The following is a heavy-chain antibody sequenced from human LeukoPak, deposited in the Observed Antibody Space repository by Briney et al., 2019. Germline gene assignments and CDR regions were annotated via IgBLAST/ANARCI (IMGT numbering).Heavy chain of an antibody. J-gene: IGHJ6*02. CDR2: ISGSDGYM. V-gene: IGHV3-21*01. CDR3: ARAEWAMRAQVGMDV. CDR1: GFTFSSYS. D-gene: IGHD2-2*01. Sequence: AGSLRLSCAASGFTFSSYSMNWVRQAPGKGLEWVSSISGSDGYMFYADSMKGRFTISRDNANNSLYLQMNSLRAEDTAVYYCARAEWAMRAQVGMDVWGQGTTVTVSS.